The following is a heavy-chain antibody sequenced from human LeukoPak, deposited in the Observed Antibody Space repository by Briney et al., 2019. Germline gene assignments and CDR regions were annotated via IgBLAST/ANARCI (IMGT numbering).Heavy chain of an antibody. V-gene: IGHV4-59*01. CDR2: IYYSGST. J-gene: IGHJ5*02. CDR1: GGSISSYY. CDR3: ARDRGVGAGPTTYWFDP. Sequence: SETLSLTCTVSGGSISSYYWSWIRQPPGKGLEWIGYIYYSGSTNYNPSLKSRVTISVDTSKNQFSLKLSSVTAADTAVYYGARDRGVGAGPTTYWFDPWGQGTLVTASS. D-gene: IGHD1-26*01.